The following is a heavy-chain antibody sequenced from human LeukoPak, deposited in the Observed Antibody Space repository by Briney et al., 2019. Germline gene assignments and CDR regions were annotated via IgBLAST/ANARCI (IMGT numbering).Heavy chain of an antibody. CDR2: ISYDGSNK. V-gene: IGHV3-30*18. CDR3: AKDGSGSRYYFDY. Sequence: PGGSLRLSCAASGFTFSSYGMHWVRQAPGKGLEWLAVISYDGSNKYYADSVKGRFTISRDNSKNTLYLQMNSLRAEDTAVYYCAKDGSGSRYYFDYWGQGTLVTVSS. CDR1: GFTFSSYG. J-gene: IGHJ4*02. D-gene: IGHD3-10*01.